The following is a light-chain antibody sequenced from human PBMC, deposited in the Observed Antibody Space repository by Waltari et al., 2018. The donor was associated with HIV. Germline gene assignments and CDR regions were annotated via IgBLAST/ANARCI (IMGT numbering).Light chain of an antibody. V-gene: IGLV2-11*01. CDR1: SSDVGSYNY. J-gene: IGLJ2*01. CDR3: CSYAGTYTFVV. CDR2: DVS. Sequence: QSALTQPRSLSGSPGQSVTISCTGTSSDVGSYNYVSWYQHHPGKAPNLILYDVSARPSGVPDRFSDSKSGNTASLTISGLQSEDEADYYCCSYAGTYTFVVFGGGTKLTVL.